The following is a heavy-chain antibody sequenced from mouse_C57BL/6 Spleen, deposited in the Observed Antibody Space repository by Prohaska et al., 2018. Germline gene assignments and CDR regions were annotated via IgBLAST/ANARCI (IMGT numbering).Heavy chain of an antibody. Sequence: EVKLLQSGGGLVQPGGSLKLSCAASGIDFSRYCMSWVRRAPGKGLEWIGEINPESSTIKYAPSLKDKFIISRDNAKNTLYLQMSKVRSEDTALDYCASPNWDWYFDVWGTGTTVTVSS. D-gene: IGHD4-1*01. CDR3: ASPNWDWYFDV. V-gene: IGHV4-1*01. CDR1: GIDFSRYC. J-gene: IGHJ1*03. CDR2: INPESSTI.